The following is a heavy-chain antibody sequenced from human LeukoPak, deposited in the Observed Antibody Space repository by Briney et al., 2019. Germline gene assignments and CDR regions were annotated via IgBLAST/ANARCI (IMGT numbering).Heavy chain of an antibody. CDR2: INHSGST. J-gene: IGHJ5*02. D-gene: IGHD4-17*01. CDR3: ASFTVTTGRYNWFDP. CDR1: GGSFNENN. V-gene: IGHV4-34*01. Sequence: ASETLSLTCAVYGGSFNENNWSWVRQPPGKGLEWLGEINHSGSTSYNPSLKSRVTISVDTSKNQFSLKLSSVTAADTAVYYCASFTVTTGRYNWFDPWGQGTLVTVSS.